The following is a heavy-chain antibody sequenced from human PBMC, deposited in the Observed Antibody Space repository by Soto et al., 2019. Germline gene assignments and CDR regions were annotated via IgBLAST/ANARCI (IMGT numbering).Heavy chain of an antibody. CDR3: AKDLRYGSGSYGLDY. CDR1: GFTFSSYG. V-gene: IGHV3-30*18. Sequence: GSLRLSCAASGFTFSSYGMHWVRQAPGKGLEWVAVISYDGSNKYYADSVKGRFTISRDNSKNTLYLQMNSLRAEDTAVYYCAKDLRYGSGSYGLDYWGQGTLVTVSS. CDR2: ISYDGSNK. D-gene: IGHD3-10*01. J-gene: IGHJ4*02.